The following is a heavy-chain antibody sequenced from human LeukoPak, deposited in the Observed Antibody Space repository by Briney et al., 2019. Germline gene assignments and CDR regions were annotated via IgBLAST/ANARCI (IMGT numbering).Heavy chain of an antibody. Sequence: ASETLSLTCSVSGVSFANHYWSWIRQPPGKGLEWIGYSDYNGGTHYNPSLKSRVTISVDTSKNQFSLKLRSVTAADTAVYYCARVGSYAFDIWGQGTMVTVSS. V-gene: IGHV4-59*11. CDR2: SDYNGGT. CDR3: ARVGSYAFDI. J-gene: IGHJ3*02. CDR1: GVSFANHY.